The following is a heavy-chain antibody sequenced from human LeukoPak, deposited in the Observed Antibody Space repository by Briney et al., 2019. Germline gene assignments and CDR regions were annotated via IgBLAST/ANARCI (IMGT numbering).Heavy chain of an antibody. J-gene: IGHJ5*02. D-gene: IGHD5-24*01. Sequence: SETLSLTCTVSGSSISSSSYYWGWIRQPPGKGLEWIGSIYYSGSAYYNPSLKSRVTISVDTSKNQFSLKLSSVTAADTAVYYCARHTAEKYNWFDRWGQGTLVTVSS. V-gene: IGHV4-39*01. CDR1: GSSISSSSYY. CDR2: IYYSGSA. CDR3: ARHTAEKYNWFDR.